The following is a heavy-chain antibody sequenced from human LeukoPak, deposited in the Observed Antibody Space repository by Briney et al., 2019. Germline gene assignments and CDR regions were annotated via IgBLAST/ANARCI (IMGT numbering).Heavy chain of an antibody. Sequence: SVKVSCEASGGTFSSYAISWVRQAPGQGLEWMGGIIPIFGTANYAQKFQGRVTITADESTSTAYMELSSLRSEDTAVYYCARLHSPGNQYDYWGQGTLVTVSS. CDR2: IIPIFGTA. V-gene: IGHV1-69*13. CDR3: ARLHSPGNQYDY. CDR1: GGTFSSYA. D-gene: IGHD1-14*01. J-gene: IGHJ4*02.